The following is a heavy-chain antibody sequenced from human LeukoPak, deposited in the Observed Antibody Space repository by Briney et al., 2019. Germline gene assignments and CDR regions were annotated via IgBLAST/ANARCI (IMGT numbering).Heavy chain of an antibody. CDR2: ISGGGRST. CDR1: GLTYEDYA. Sequence: GGSLRLSCVASGLTYEDYAFSWVRQAPGKGLEWVSVISGGGRSTLYADSMKGRFTISRDNSKNRLYLQMNSLRAEDTAVYYCAQLDVLRSDYFESWGQGTLFTVSS. J-gene: IGHJ4*02. V-gene: IGHV3-23*01. CDR3: AQLDVLRSDYFES. D-gene: IGHD3-22*01.